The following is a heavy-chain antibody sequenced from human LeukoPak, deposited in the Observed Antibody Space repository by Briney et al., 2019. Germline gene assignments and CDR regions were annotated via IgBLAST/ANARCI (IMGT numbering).Heavy chain of an antibody. CDR3: ARLFSRGWPYYYGLGA. CDR1: DGSIDSSGSY. CDR2: VYYGGDV. J-gene: IGHJ6*02. V-gene: IGHV4-39*01. Sequence: SETLSLTCTVSDGSIDSSGSYWGWIRQPPGKGLEWIGRVYYGGDVYYNPSLKSRVTISADLSKNQFSLSLISVTAADTALYYCARLFSRGWPYYYGLGAWGQGTTVTVSS. D-gene: IGHD6-19*01.